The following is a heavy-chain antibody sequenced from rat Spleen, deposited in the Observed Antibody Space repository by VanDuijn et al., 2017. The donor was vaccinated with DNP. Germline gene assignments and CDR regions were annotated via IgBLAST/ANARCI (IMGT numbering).Heavy chain of an antibody. CDR2: INYSGST. J-gene: IGHJ2*01. Sequence: EVQLQESGPGLVKPSQSLSLTCSVTGYSITSHYWGWIRKLPGNKMEWIGYINYSGSTGYNPSLKSRISITRDTSKNQFFLQLNSVTSGDTATYYCARWNIGTTTLDYWGQGVMVTVSS. D-gene: IGHD1-5*01. CDR1: GYSITSHY. CDR3: ARWNIGTTTLDY. V-gene: IGHV3-1*01.